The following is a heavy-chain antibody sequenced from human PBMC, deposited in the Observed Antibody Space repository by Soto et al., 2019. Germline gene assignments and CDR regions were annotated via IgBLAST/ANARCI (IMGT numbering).Heavy chain of an antibody. CDR3: GRNYYNDWFFN. Sequence: GGSLRLSCAASGFTVSSTYMTWVRQAPGKGLEWVSVIYSGGTTYYADSVKGRFTISRDNSKNTLYLQMNSLRVEDTAVYYCGRNYYNDWFFNRGRGTLVTVSS. CDR1: GFTVSSTY. CDR2: IYSGGTT. V-gene: IGHV3-66*01. J-gene: IGHJ4*02. D-gene: IGHD3-9*01.